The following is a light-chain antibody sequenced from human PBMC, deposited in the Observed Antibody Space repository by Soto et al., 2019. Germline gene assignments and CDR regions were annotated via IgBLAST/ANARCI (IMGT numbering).Light chain of an antibody. V-gene: IGKV3-20*01. Sequence: EIVLTQSPGTLSLSTGERATLSCRASQSVSSSYLAWYQQKPGQAPRLLIYGASSRATGITDRFSVSGSGTDFTLTISRLEPEDFAVYYCQQYGSSPIFGQGTKLEIK. CDR1: QSVSSSY. CDR2: GAS. CDR3: QQYGSSPI. J-gene: IGKJ2*01.